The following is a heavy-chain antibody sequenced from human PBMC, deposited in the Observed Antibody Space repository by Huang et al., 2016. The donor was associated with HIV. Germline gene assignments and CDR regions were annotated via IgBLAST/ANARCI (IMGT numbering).Heavy chain of an antibody. CDR3: ARGQLGSYGDYDVLY. CDR2: IIPMFGTP. CDR1: GGTFSKYA. Sequence: QVQLVQSGAEVKTPGSSVKFSCKASGGTFSKYAISWVRQAPGKGLEWEGGIIPMFGTPNYARKFQGRVTITADDSTGTTYVEVSSLRSEDTALYYCARGQLGSYGDYDVLYWGQGTLVTVSS. V-gene: IGHV1-69*13. J-gene: IGHJ4*02. D-gene: IGHD4-17*01.